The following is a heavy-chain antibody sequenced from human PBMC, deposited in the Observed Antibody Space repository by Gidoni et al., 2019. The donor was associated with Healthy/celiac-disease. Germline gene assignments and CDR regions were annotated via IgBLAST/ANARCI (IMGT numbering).Heavy chain of an antibody. CDR1: GGTFSSSA. Sequence: QVQLVQSGAEVKKPGSPVTVSCKASGGTFSSSAISWVRQAPGQGLEWMGGIIPIFGTANYAQKFQGRVTITADESTSTAYMELSSLRSEDTAVYYCARDRGRGANYYYYMDVWGKGTTVTVSS. CDR3: ARDRGRGANYYYYMDV. V-gene: IGHV1-69*01. D-gene: IGHD1-26*01. J-gene: IGHJ6*03. CDR2: IIPIFGTA.